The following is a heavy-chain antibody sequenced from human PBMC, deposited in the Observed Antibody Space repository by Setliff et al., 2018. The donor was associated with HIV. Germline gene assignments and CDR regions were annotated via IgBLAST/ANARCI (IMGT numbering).Heavy chain of an antibody. V-gene: IGHV1-2*02. D-gene: IGHD2-21*02. CDR3: ARDHGGNSGYNWFDP. J-gene: IGHJ5*02. Sequence: ASVKVSCKASGYTFTGHYIHWVRQAPGQGLEWVGRIKPNSGDTNYAQNFQGRVTMTRDTSFSTAYTSIRTTYMELTNLKSDDTAVYYCARDHGGNSGYNWFDPWGQGTLVTVSS. CDR1: GYTFTGHY. CDR2: IKPNSGDT.